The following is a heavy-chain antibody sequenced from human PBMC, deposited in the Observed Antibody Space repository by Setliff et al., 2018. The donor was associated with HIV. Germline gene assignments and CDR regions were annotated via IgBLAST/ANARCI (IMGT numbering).Heavy chain of an antibody. CDR2: INAGNGNT. V-gene: IGHV1-3*01. Sequence: EASVKFSCKASGYTFTDYAIYWMRQAPGQRLEWLGWINAGNGNTAYSQNFQGRVNISRDTSASTAYMELSSLRSEDTAGYYCARDSAIVTTIIDHYYGMDVWGQGTTVTVSS. CDR3: ARDSAIVTTIIDHYYGMDV. CDR1: GYTFTDYA. D-gene: IGHD5-12*01. J-gene: IGHJ6*02.